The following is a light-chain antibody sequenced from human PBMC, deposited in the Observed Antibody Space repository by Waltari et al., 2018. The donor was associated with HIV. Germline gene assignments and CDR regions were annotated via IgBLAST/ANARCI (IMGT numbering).Light chain of an antibody. CDR2: EVS. CDR1: SSDVGAYTY. V-gene: IGLV2-8*01. J-gene: IGLJ2*01. Sequence: QSALTQPPSASGSPGQSVPTSCTGTSSDVGAYTYVPWHQQHPGKAPKLMIYEVSKRPSGVPDRFSGSKSGNTASLTVSGLQAEDEADYYCSSYAGSNTDVVFGGGTKLTVL. CDR3: SSYAGSNTDVV.